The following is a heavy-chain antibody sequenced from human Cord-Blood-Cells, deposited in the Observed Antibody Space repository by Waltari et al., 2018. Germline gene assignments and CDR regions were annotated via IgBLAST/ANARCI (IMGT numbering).Heavy chain of an antibody. Sequence: QVQLVESGGGVVQPGRSLRLSCAASGFTFSSYAMHWVRQAPGKGLEWGAVKSYDGNNKDYADTGKGRFTISRDNSNNTLYLQMNSLRAEDTAVYYCAGEYYYGSGSDYWGQGTLVTVSS. CDR3: AGEYYYGSGSDY. J-gene: IGHJ4*02. CDR2: KSYDGNNK. D-gene: IGHD3-10*01. V-gene: IGHV3-30-3*01. CDR1: GFTFSSYA.